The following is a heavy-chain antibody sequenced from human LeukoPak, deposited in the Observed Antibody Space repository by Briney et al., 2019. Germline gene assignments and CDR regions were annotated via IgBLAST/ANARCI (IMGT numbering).Heavy chain of an antibody. CDR1: GGSISSGDYY. D-gene: IGHD2-2*01. V-gene: IGHV4-39*01. CDR3: AGGLGYCASASCLNWFDP. J-gene: IGHJ5*02. Sequence: SETLSLTCTVSGGSISSGDYYWGWIRQPPGKGLEWIGNIYYSGSTYYNPSLKSRVTISVDTSKNQFSLKLTSVTAADTAVYYCAGGLGYCASASCLNWFDPWGQGTLVTVSS. CDR2: IYYSGST.